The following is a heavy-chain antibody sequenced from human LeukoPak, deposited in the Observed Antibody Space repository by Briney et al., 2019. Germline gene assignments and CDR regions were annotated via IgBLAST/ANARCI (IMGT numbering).Heavy chain of an antibody. D-gene: IGHD2/OR15-2a*01. Sequence: GGSLRLSCAASGFTFSSYAMHWVRQAPGKGLEWVAIISYDGSDKYYADSVKGRLTISRDNSKSTLYLQMISLRTEDTAVYYCAKGREGFLDPYFDYWGQGTLVTVSS. CDR1: GFTFSSYA. J-gene: IGHJ4*02. V-gene: IGHV3-30-3*01. CDR3: AKGREGFLDPYFDY. CDR2: ISYDGSDK.